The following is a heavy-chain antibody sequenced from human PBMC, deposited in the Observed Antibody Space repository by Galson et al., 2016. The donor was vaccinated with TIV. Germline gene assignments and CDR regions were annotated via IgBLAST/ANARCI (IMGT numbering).Heavy chain of an antibody. CDR1: GFTFSSYD. Sequence: SLRLSCAASGFTFSSYDMHWVRQAPGKGLEWVAIISYDRSDKYYADSLKGRFTISRDNAKNSVYPQMNSLRPEDTAFYYCAKDVRALAVAEPFDYWGQGTLVTVSS. CDR2: ISYDRSDK. J-gene: IGHJ4*02. D-gene: IGHD6-19*01. CDR3: AKDVRALAVAEPFDY. V-gene: IGHV3-30*18.